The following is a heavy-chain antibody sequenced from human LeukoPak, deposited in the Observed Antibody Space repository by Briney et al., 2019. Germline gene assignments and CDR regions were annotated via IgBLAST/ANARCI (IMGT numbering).Heavy chain of an antibody. CDR2: IKQDGSQK. Sequence: GGSLRLSCAASGFSFSRYWMSWVRQASGKGLQWVAHIKQDGSQKYDVDSVKGRFTISRDNAKNSLYLQISSLRAEDTAMYYCARTSFYSFDYWGQGTLVTVSS. CDR1: GFSFSRYW. D-gene: IGHD2/OR15-2a*01. CDR3: ARTSFYSFDY. V-gene: IGHV3-7*01. J-gene: IGHJ4*02.